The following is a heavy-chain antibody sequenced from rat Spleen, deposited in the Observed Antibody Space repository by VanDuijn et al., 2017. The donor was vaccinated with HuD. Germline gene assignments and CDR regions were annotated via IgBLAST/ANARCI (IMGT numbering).Heavy chain of an antibody. CDR2: ITNASGRT. D-gene: IGHD5-1*01. CDR3: TTGGQLGVFDY. V-gene: IGHV5-31*01. J-gene: IGHJ2*01. CDR1: GFTFKNYW. Sequence: EVQLVESGGGLVQPGGSLRLSCVASGFTFKNYWMTWIRQAPGKGLEWVASITNASGRTYYPDSVKGRFTISRDTAQNTLYLQMNSPTSEDTATYYCTTGGQLGVFDYWGQGVVVTVSS.